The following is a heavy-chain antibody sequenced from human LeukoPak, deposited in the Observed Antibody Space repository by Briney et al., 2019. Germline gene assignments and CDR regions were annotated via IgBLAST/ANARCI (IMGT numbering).Heavy chain of an antibody. D-gene: IGHD6-19*01. Sequence: PGGSLRLSCAASGFTFSDYYMSWIRQPPGKGLEWIGSIYYSGSTYYNPSLKSRVTISVDTSKNQFSLKLSSVTAADTAVYYCARREGSVAGPSFAYWGRGTLVTVSS. CDR2: IYYSGST. CDR3: ARREGSVAGPSFAY. CDR1: GFTFSDYY. V-gene: IGHV4-39*01. J-gene: IGHJ4*02.